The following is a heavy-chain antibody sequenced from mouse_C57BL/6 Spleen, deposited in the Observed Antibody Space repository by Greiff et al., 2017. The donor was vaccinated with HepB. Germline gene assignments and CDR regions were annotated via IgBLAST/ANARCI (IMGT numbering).Heavy chain of an antibody. Sequence: EVKVEESGGGLVKPGGSLKLSCAASGFTFSDYGMHWVRQAPEKGLEWVAYISSGSSTIYYADTVKGRFPISRDNAKYNLFLQMTILRSEDTAMYYCARPHHYYGSRYYAMDYWGQGTSVTVSS. V-gene: IGHV5-17*01. CDR1: GFTFSDYG. J-gene: IGHJ4*01. CDR2: ISSGSSTI. CDR3: ARPHHYYGSRYYAMDY. D-gene: IGHD1-1*01.